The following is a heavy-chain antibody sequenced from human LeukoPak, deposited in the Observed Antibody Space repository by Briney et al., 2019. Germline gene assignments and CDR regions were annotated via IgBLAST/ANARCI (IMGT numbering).Heavy chain of an antibody. CDR3: VRRDNTGWNYFDC. J-gene: IGHJ4*02. D-gene: IGHD6-19*01. CDR2: IYYSGST. V-gene: IGHV4-59*08. CDR1: GGSINNHY. Sequence: SETLSLTCTVSGGSINNHYWSWIRQSPGKGLEWIGDIYYSGSTKYNPSLKSRVTISVDTPKNDLSLRLTSVLAADTAIYYCVRRDNTGWNYFDCWGQGILVTVSS.